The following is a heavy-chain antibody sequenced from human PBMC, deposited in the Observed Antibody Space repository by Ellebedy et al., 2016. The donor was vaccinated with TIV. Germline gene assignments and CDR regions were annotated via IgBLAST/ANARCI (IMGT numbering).Heavy chain of an antibody. CDR1: GFTFTNFA. J-gene: IGHJ4*02. CDR3: AKEQGHGSGTRCDS. D-gene: IGHD3-10*01. V-gene: IGHV3-23*01. Sequence: GESLKISXAASGFTFTNFAMSWVRQAPGKGLGWVSSLSGSGRSTYYADSVKGRFTISRDNSKNTLYLQMNALTAEDTAIYYCAKEQGHGSGTRCDSWGQGTLVTVTS. CDR2: LSGSGRST.